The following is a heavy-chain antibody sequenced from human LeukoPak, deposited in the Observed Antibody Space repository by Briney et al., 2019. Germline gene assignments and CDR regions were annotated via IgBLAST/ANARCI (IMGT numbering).Heavy chain of an antibody. D-gene: IGHD2-21*02. Sequence: PSETLSLTCTVSGGSISSYYWSWIRQPPGKGLEWIGYIYYSGSTNYNPSLKSRVTISVDTSKNQFSLKLSSVTAADTAVYYCARGVVVTAIHFDYWGQGTLVTVSS. CDR2: IYYSGST. V-gene: IGHV4-59*01. J-gene: IGHJ4*02. CDR1: GGSISSYY. CDR3: ARGVVVTAIHFDY.